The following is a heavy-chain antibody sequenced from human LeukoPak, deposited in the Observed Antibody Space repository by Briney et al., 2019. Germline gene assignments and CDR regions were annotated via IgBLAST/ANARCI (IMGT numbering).Heavy chain of an antibody. CDR2: INHSGST. Sequence: SETLSLTCAVYGGSFSGYYWSWIRQPPGKGLEWIGEINHSGSTNYNPSLKSRVTISVDTSKNQFSLKLSSVTAADTAVYYCATGCITGTTACPTFDYWGQGTLVTVSS. J-gene: IGHJ4*02. V-gene: IGHV4-34*01. CDR3: ATGCITGTTACPTFDY. D-gene: IGHD1-20*01. CDR1: GGSFSGYY.